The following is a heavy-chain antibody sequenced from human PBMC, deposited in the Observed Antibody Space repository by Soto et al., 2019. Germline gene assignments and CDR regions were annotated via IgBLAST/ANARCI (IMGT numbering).Heavy chain of an antibody. CDR2: IYYSGST. CDR1: GGSISTYY. Sequence: QVQLQESGPGLVKPSETLSLNCAVSGGSISTYYLSWIRQPPGKGLEWIGYIYYSGSTNYNPSLKSRVTISVDTSKTHFSLKLSSVTAADTAVYYCMRLTSNGDYAYWGQGILVTVSS. CDR3: MRLTSNGDYAY. D-gene: IGHD4-17*01. V-gene: IGHV4-59*08. J-gene: IGHJ4*02.